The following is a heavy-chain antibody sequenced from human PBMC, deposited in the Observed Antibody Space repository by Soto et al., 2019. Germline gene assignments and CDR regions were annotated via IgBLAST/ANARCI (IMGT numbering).Heavy chain of an antibody. CDR1: GGSISSSSYY. CDR2: IYYSGST. CDR3: ASPRPEAAAGGVDY. Sequence: QLQLQESGPGLVKPSETLSLTCTVSGGSISSSSYYWGWTRQPPGKGLEWIGSIYYSGSTYYNPSLRSRVTISVDTSKNQFSLKLSSVTAADTAVYYCASPRPEAAAGGVDYWGQGTLVTVSS. D-gene: IGHD6-13*01. J-gene: IGHJ4*02. V-gene: IGHV4-39*01.